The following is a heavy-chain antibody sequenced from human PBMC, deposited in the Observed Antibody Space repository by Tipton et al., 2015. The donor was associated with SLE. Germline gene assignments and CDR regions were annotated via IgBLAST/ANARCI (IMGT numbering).Heavy chain of an antibody. CDR3: ARGSRWFDDFWSGYPLGNWFDP. CDR2: VYDSRTT. D-gene: IGHD3-3*01. Sequence: TLSLTCIVSGDSISSSSYYWGWIRQPPGKGLEWIGYVYDSRTTKYNPSLKSRLTISVDTSKSHFSLKLTSVTAADTAIYYCARGSRWFDDFWSGYPLGNWFDPWGQGTLVTVSS. J-gene: IGHJ5*02. CDR1: GDSISSSSYY. V-gene: IGHV4-61*03.